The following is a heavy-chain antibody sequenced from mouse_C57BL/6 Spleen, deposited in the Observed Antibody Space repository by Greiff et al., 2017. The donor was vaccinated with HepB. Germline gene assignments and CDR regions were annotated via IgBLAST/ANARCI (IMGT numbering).Heavy chain of an antibody. CDR1: GYTFTDYE. CDR3: TREEENDYPWYFDV. CDR2: IDPETGGT. V-gene: IGHV1-15*01. Sequence: VQLQQSGAELVRPGASVTLSCKASGYTFTDYEMHWVKQTPVHGLEWIGAIDPETGGTAYNQKFKGKAILTADKSSSTAYMELRSLTSEDSAVYYCTREEENDYPWYFDVGGTGTTVTVSS. J-gene: IGHJ1*03. D-gene: IGHD2-4*01.